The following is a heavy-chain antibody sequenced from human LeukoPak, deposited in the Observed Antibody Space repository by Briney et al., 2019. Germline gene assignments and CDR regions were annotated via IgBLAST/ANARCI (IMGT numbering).Heavy chain of an antibody. Sequence: WASVKVSCKASGASFSSYAISWVRQAPGQGLEWMGRIIPIFGTPNYAQRFQGRVTITADIVSSTAYMEENNLTSEDTAVYFCAKQGALRQDYYMDVWGNGTTVTVSS. CDR1: GASFSSYA. V-gene: IGHV1-69*06. CDR3: AKQGALRQDYYMDV. CDR2: IIPIFGTP. J-gene: IGHJ6*03.